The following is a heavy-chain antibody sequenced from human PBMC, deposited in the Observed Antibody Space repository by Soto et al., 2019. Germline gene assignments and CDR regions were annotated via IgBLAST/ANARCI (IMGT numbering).Heavy chain of an antibody. Sequence: SETLSLNCSVSAASVTSGSYFWTWIRPLPRKGLHWIGYIYSSGATHYKPSLQSRLSMSLDTSGNHFSLRLTSVTVADTAVYYCAVHRATAGAALSNWFGPWGQGSLVTVSS. CDR2: IYSSGAT. D-gene: IGHD1-26*01. CDR3: AVHRATAGAALSNWFGP. J-gene: IGHJ5*02. V-gene: IGHV4-31*02. CDR1: AASVTSGSYF.